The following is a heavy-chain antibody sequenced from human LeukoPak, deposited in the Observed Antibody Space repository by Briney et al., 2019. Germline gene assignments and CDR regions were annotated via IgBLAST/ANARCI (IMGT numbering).Heavy chain of an antibody. Sequence: GGSLRLSCAASGFTFSSYAMHWVRQAPGKGLEWVAVISYDGSNKYYGDSVKGRFTISRDNSKNTLYLQMNSLRPEDTAVYYCARVIGSYGDSAYWGQGTLVTVSS. D-gene: IGHD3-16*01. CDR3: ARVIGSYGDSAY. CDR1: GFTFSSYA. CDR2: ISYDGSNK. V-gene: IGHV3-30*01. J-gene: IGHJ4*02.